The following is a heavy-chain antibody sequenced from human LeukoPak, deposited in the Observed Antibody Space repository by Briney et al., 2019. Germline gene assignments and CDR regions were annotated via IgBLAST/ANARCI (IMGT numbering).Heavy chain of an antibody. J-gene: IGHJ5*02. D-gene: IGHD3-10*01. Sequence: SETLSLTCTVSGGSISSGGYYWSWIRQHPGKGLEWIGYIYYSGSTYYNPSLKSRATISVDTSKNQFSLKLSSVTAADTAVYYCARVDDYGSGLYNWFDPWGQGTLVTVSS. CDR1: GGSISSGGYY. V-gene: IGHV4-31*03. CDR2: IYYSGST. CDR3: ARVDDYGSGLYNWFDP.